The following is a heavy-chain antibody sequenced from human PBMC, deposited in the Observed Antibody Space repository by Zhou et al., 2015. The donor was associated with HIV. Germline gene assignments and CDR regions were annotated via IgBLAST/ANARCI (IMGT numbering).Heavy chain of an antibody. Sequence: QVQLVQSGAEVKKPGSSVKVSCKASGGTFSSYAISWVRQAPGQGLEWMGGINPDSGDTNYAQNFQGRVTMTRDTSITTAYMKLSRLKSDDTAVYYCARDRPRSGGGTYPYYWGQGSLVTVSS. J-gene: IGHJ4*02. D-gene: IGHD2-15*01. CDR2: INPDSGDT. V-gene: IGHV1-2*02. CDR3: ARDRPRSGGGTYPYY. CDR1: GGTFSSYA.